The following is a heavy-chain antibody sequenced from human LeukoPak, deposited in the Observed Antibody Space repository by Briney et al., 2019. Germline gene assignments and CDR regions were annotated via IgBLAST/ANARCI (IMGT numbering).Heavy chain of an antibody. CDR1: GGSISSYY. D-gene: IGHD3-3*01. CDR2: IYYSGST. Sequence: SETLSLTCTVSGGSISSYYWSWIRQPPGKGLEWIGYIYYSGSTNYNPSLKGRVTISVDTSKNQFSLKLSPVTAADTAVYYCARDITIFGVVRYMDVWGKGTTVTVSS. J-gene: IGHJ6*03. CDR3: ARDITIFGVVRYMDV. V-gene: IGHV4-59*01.